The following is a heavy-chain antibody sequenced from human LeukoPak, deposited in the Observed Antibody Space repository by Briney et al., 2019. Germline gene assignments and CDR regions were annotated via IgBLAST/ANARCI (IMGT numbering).Heavy chain of an antibody. Sequence: PSETLSLTCTVSGESVTSGGFYWAWLRQPPGKGLEWVATVYYTGSTYYTPSLNSRVTISIDTSKNHFSLKLRSVVAPDTAVYYCARHSGSGSLSRPFDPWGQGTLVTVSS. CDR1: GESVTSGGFY. V-gene: IGHV4-39*02. CDR2: VYYTGST. J-gene: IGHJ5*02. CDR3: ARHSGSGSLSRPFDP. D-gene: IGHD3-10*01.